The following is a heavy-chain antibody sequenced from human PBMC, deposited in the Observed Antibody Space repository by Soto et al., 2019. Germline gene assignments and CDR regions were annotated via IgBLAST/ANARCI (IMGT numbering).Heavy chain of an antibody. CDR3: ARHTIIXSSGSYTGRYYYYGMDV. CDR1: GYSFTSYW. J-gene: IGHJ6*01. D-gene: IGHD3-22*01. CDR2: IYPGDSDT. V-gene: IGHV5-51*01. Sequence: PGESLKISCKGSGYSFTSYWIGWVRQMPGKGLEWMGIIYPGDSDTRYSPSFQGQVTISADKSISTAYLQWSSLKASDTAMYYCARHTIIXSSGSYTGRYYYYGMDVWGQGTTVTVSS.